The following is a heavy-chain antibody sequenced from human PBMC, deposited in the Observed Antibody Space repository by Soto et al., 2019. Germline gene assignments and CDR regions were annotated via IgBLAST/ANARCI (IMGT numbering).Heavy chain of an antibody. V-gene: IGHV1-46*01. D-gene: IGHD6-19*01. CDR2: INPSGGST. CDR3: ARMRRAAVAAKPGYGMDV. J-gene: IGHJ6*02. Sequence: GASVKVSCKASGYTFTSYYMHWVRQAPGQGLEWMGIINPSGGSTSYAQKFQGRVTMTRDTSTSTVYMELSSLRSEDTAVYYCARMRRAAVAAKPGYGMDVWGQGTTVTVS. CDR1: GYTFTSYY.